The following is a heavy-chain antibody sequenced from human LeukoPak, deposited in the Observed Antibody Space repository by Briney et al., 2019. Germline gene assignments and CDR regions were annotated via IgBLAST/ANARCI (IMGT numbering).Heavy chain of an antibody. CDR1: GGSISSSTFY. CDR3: ARDPPHIVLLPVALPHF. D-gene: IGHD2-2*01. J-gene: IGHJ4*02. V-gene: IGHV4-39*07. Sequence: SETLSLTCTVSGGSISSSTFYWGWIRQPPGKGLEWLGSFYYSGSTYYNPSLKSRVTISVDTSKNQFSLKLTSVTAADTAIYYCARDPPHIVLLPVALPHFWGQGTLVTVSS. CDR2: FYYSGST.